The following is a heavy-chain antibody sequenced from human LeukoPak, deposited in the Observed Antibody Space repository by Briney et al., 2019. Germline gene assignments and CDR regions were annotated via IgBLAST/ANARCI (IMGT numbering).Heavy chain of an antibody. J-gene: IGHJ4*02. CDR3: ARGALKAYYCDY. CDR2: VNFDGSTT. V-gene: IGHV3-74*01. CDR1: GFTFSNYW. Sequence: GGSLRLSCAASGFTFSNYWMHWARQVPGKGLVWVSRVNFDGSTTNYADSVQGRFTISRDNAKNTVYLQLNSLSAEDTAVYYCARGALKAYYCDYWGQGTPVTVSS.